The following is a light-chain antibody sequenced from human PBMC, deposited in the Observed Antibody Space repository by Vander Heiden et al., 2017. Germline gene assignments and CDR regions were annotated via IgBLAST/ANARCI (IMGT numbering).Light chain of an antibody. CDR3: QQYDNLQV. J-gene: IGKJ3*01. V-gene: IGKV1-33*01. CDR1: QDISNY. CDR2: DAS. Sequence: DIQMTQSPSSLSASVGDRVTITCQASQDISNYLNWYQQKPGKAPKLLIYDASNLETGVPSRFSGSGSGTDFTFTISSLQPEDIATYYCQQYDNLQVFGHGTKVDIK.